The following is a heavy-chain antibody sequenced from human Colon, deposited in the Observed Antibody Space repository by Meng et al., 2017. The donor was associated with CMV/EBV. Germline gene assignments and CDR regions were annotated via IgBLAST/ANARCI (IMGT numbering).Heavy chain of an antibody. CDR3: ARDREGYQLLYGMDV. Sequence: SVKVSCKASGGTFSSYTISWVRQAPGQGLEWMGRIIPIFGTANYAQKFQGRVTITTDESTSTAYMELSSLRSEDTAVYYCARDREGYQLLYGMDVWGQGTTVTVSS. J-gene: IGHJ6*02. CDR1: GGTFSSYT. D-gene: IGHD2-2*02. CDR2: IIPIFGTA. V-gene: IGHV1-69*05.